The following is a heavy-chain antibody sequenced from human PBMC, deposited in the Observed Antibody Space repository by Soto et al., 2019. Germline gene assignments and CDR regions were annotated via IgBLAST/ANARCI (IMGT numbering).Heavy chain of an antibody. CDR3: ARGEGGRVVRYYYGMDV. Sequence: GGSLRLSCAASGFTFSSYGMHWVRQAPGKGLEWVAVIWYDGSNKYYADSVKGRFTISRDNSKNTLDLQMNSLRAEDTAVYYCARGEGGRVVRYYYGMDVWGQGTTVTVSS. J-gene: IGHJ6*02. D-gene: IGHD2-21*01. V-gene: IGHV3-33*01. CDR1: GFTFSSYG. CDR2: IWYDGSNK.